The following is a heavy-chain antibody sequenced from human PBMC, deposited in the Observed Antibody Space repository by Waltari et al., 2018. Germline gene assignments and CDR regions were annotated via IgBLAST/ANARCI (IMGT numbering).Heavy chain of an antibody. CDR1: GGPFSSYA. V-gene: IGHV1-69*08. J-gene: IGHJ6*02. D-gene: IGHD6-19*01. Sequence: QVQLVQSGAEVKKPGSSVKVSCKASGGPFSSYAISWVRQAPGQGLEWMGRIIPILGTANYAQKFQGRVTMTADKSTSTAYMELSSLRSEDTAVYYCARDLQWLKTNYYYYGMDVWGQGTTVTVSS. CDR3: ARDLQWLKTNYYYYGMDV. CDR2: IIPILGTA.